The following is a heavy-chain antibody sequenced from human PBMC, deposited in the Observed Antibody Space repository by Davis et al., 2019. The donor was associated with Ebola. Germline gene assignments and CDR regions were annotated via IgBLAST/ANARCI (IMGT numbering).Heavy chain of an antibody. J-gene: IGHJ6*02. CDR2: TYYSSKWFN. CDR3: ARGWLRTGLDA. D-gene: IGHD3-10*01. CDR1: GDSVSSGG. Sequence: HSQTLSLTCAISGDSVSSGGWNWIRQSPSRGLEWLGRTYYSSKWFNHYAESVKSRITINSDTSKNQFSLHLDSVTPEDTALYFCARGWLRTGLDAWGEGTAVTV. V-gene: IGHV6-1*01.